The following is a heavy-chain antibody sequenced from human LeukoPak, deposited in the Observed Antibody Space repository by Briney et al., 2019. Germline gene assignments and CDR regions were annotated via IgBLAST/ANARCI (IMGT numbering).Heavy chain of an antibody. Sequence: GGSLRLSCAASGFTFSSYWMHWVRHAPGKGLVWVSRINSDGSSTSYADSVKGRFTISRDNAKNTLYLQMNSLRAEDTAVYYCARDYYDSSGYYYFDYWGQGTLVTVSS. V-gene: IGHV3-74*01. CDR1: GFTFSSYW. J-gene: IGHJ4*02. CDR3: ARDYYDSSGYYYFDY. D-gene: IGHD3-22*01. CDR2: INSDGSST.